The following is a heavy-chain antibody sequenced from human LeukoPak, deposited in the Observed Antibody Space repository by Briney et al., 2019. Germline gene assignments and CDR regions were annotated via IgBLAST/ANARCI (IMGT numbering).Heavy chain of an antibody. CDR3: ARGQGTVTTH. CDR2: INHSGSA. CDR1: GGSISSYY. Sequence: SETLSLTCTVSGGSISSYYWTWLRQPPGKGLEWIGEINHSGSANYNPSLMSRVTISLDTSKNHFSLNLSSVTAADTAVYYCARGQGTVTTHWGQGTLVTVSS. D-gene: IGHD4-17*01. J-gene: IGHJ4*02. V-gene: IGHV4-34*01.